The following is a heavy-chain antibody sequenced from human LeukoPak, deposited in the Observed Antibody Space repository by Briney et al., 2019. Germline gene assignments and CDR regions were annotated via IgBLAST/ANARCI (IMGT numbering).Heavy chain of an antibody. CDR1: GFSLSTSGVG. J-gene: IGHJ4*02. D-gene: IGHD5-12*01. CDR3: ARRRSYDPLFDY. CDR2: IYWDDDK. Sequence: SGPTLVNPTQTLTLTCTFTGFSLSTSGVGVGWIRQPPGKALEWLVLIYWDDDKRYSPSLKSRLTITMDSSKNQVVLTMSSMDPVDTATYYCARRRSYDPLFDYWGQGTLVTVSS. V-gene: IGHV2-5*02.